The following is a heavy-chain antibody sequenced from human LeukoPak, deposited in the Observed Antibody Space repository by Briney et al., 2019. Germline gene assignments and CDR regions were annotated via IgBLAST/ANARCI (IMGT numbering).Heavy chain of an antibody. CDR3: ARARIRGGNWWRHYYYMDV. CDR2: IYYSGNT. J-gene: IGHJ6*03. V-gene: IGHV4-59*07. D-gene: IGHD2-21*01. Sequence: SDPLSLTCTLCGGPISSHYWSWTRQPPGKGGEWIGYIYYSGNTIYNPSLKSRVTISVDTSKNQFSLKLSPVTAAHTAVYYCARARIRGGNWWRHYYYMDVWGKGTTVTVSS. CDR1: GGPISSHY.